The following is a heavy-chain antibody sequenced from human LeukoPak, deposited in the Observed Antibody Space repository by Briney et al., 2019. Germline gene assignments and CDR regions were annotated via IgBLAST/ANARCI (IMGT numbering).Heavy chain of an antibody. D-gene: IGHD3-22*01. CDR1: GFTFSNAW. CDR3: TTDLNYYDSSGYYYFDY. Sequence: GGSLRLSCAASGFTFSNAWMSWVRQAPGKGLGWVGRIKSKTDGGTTDYAAPVKGRFTISRDDSKNTLYLQMNSLKTEDTAVYYCTTDLNYYDSSGYYYFDYWGQGTLVTVSS. J-gene: IGHJ4*02. V-gene: IGHV3-15*01. CDR2: IKSKTDGGTT.